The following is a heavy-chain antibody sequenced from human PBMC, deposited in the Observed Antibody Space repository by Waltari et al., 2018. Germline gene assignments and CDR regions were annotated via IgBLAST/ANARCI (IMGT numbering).Heavy chain of an antibody. J-gene: IGHJ3*02. CDR3: ARELAAHNAFDI. V-gene: IGHV4-59*11. CDR1: GGSISSHY. Sequence: QVQLQESGPGLVKPSETLSLTCTVSGGSISSHYWSWIRQPPGKGLECIGYIYYSGSTNYNPSPKSRVTISVDTSKNQFSLKLSSVTAADTAVYYCARELAAHNAFDIWGQGTMVTVSS. D-gene: IGHD6-6*01. CDR2: IYYSGST.